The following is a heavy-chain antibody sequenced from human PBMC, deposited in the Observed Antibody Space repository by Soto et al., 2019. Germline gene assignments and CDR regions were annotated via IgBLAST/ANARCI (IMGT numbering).Heavy chain of an antibody. CDR2: ISYDGSNK. CDR3: AKDKLKTGDLYYYYGMDV. V-gene: IGHV3-30*18. J-gene: IGHJ6*02. Sequence: GGSLRLSCAASGFTFSSYGMHWVRQAPGKGLEWVAVISYDGSNKYYADSVKGRFTISRDNSKNTLYLQMNSLRAEDTAVYYCAKDKLKTGDLYYYYGMDVWGQGTMVTVSS. D-gene: IGHD7-27*01. CDR1: GFTFSSYG.